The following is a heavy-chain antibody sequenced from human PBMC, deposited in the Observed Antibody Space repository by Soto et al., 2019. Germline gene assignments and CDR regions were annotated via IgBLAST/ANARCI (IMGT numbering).Heavy chain of an antibody. D-gene: IGHD3-3*01. Sequence: QVQLVQSGAEVKKPGSSVKVSCKASGGTFSSYAISWVRQAPGQGLEWMGGIIPIFGTANYAQKFQGRVTITADESTSTAYMELSRLRSEDTAVYYCARALHDFWSGYYMGADAFDIWGQGTMVTVSS. CDR1: GGTFSSYA. CDR3: ARALHDFWSGYYMGADAFDI. V-gene: IGHV1-69*01. J-gene: IGHJ3*02. CDR2: IIPIFGTA.